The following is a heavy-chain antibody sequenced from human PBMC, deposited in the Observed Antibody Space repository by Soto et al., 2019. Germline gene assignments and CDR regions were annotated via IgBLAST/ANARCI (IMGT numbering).Heavy chain of an antibody. CDR3: ARDLTLRPLSYYYYGMDV. V-gene: IGHV1-46*01. D-gene: IGHD5-12*01. J-gene: IGHJ6*02. CDR1: GYTFTSYY. CDR2: INPSGGST. Sequence: QVQLVQSGAEVKKPGASVKVSCKASGYTFTSYYMHWVRQAPGQGLEWMGIINPSGGSTSYAQKFRGRVTMTRDTSTSTFYMELSSLRSEDTAVYYCARDLTLRPLSYYYYGMDVWGQGTTVTVSS.